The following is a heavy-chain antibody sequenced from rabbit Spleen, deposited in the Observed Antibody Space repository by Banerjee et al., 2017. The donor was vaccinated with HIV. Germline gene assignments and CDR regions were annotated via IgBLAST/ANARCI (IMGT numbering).Heavy chain of an antibody. V-gene: IGHV1S43*01. D-gene: IGHD4-2*01. CDR3: AREPFRAGSGRFNL. CDR1: GIDFSNYYY. CDR2: IYTRDGST. J-gene: IGHJ4*01. Sequence: QEQLEESGGGLVKPGGTLTLTCKASGIDFSNYYYIYWVRQAPGKGLEVIAWIYTRDGSTWYASWVNGRFTISKTSSTTVTLQMTSLTAADTATYFCAREPFRAGSGRFNLWGPGTLVTVS.